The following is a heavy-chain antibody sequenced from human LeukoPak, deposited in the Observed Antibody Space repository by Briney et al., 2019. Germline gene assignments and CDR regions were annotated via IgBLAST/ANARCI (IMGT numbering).Heavy chain of an antibody. CDR2: IKQDVSEK. CDR3: ARGGKIQLWLEENNWFDP. J-gene: IGHJ5*02. D-gene: IGHD5-18*01. V-gene: IGHV3-7*05. Sequence: HPGGSLRLSCAAAGFTFSSYWIGWVRQAPGEGLEWVAKIKQDVSEKYYVDSVKGRFTISRDNAKNSLYLQMNSLRAEDTAVYYWARGGKIQLWLEENNWFDPWGQGTLVTVSS. CDR1: GFTFSSYW.